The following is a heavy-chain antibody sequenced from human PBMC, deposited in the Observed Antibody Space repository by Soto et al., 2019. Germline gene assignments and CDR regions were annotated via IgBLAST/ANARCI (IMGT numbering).Heavy chain of an antibody. CDR3: ARPYSGYAIGYDY. CDR1: GGSFSGYY. Sequence: QVQLQQWGAGLLKPSETLSLTCAVYGGSFSGYYWSWIRQPPGKGLEWIGEINHSGSTNYNPSLKSRVTISVDTSKNQFSLKLSSVIAADTAVYYCARPYSGYAIGYDYWGQGTLVTVSS. J-gene: IGHJ4*02. CDR2: INHSGST. V-gene: IGHV4-34*01. D-gene: IGHD5-12*01.